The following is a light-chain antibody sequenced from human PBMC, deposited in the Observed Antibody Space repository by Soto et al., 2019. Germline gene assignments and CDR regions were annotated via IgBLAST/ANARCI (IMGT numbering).Light chain of an antibody. J-gene: IGLJ1*01. V-gene: IGLV2-8*01. CDR1: STDVGGYNF. CDR2: EVT. Sequence: QSVLTHPPSASWSPGHSVTIACTGTSTDVGGYNFVSWYQHHSGKAPKLIIYEVTKRPSGVPDRFSGSRSGNTASLTVSGLQAEDEDDYYCSSYAGSNIYYVFGTGTRSPS. CDR3: SSYAGSNIYYV.